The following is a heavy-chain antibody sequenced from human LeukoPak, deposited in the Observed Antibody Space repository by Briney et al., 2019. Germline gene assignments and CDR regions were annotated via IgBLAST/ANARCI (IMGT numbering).Heavy chain of an antibody. CDR1: GGSISSYY. J-gene: IGHJ4*02. V-gene: IGHV4-59*01. Sequence: SETLSLTCTVSGGSISSYYWSWIRQPSGKGLEWIGYIYYSGSTNYNPSLKSRVTISVDTSKNQFSLKLSSVTAADTAVYYCARELSVAGLDYWGQGTLVTVSS. D-gene: IGHD6-19*01. CDR3: ARELSVAGLDY. CDR2: IYYSGST.